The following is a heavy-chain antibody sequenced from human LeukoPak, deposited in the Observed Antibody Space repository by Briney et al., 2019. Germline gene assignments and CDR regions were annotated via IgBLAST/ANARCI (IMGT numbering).Heavy chain of an antibody. CDR3: AKVSLIVVEEPTFDY. V-gene: IGHV1-18*01. Sequence: ASVKVSCKASGYTFTSYGISWVRQAPGQGLEWMGWISAYNGNTNYAQKLQGRVTMTTDTSTSTAYMELRSLRSDDTAVYYCAKVSLIVVEEPTFDYWGQGTLVTVSS. CDR2: ISAYNGNT. J-gene: IGHJ4*02. D-gene: IGHD3-22*01. CDR1: GYTFTSYG.